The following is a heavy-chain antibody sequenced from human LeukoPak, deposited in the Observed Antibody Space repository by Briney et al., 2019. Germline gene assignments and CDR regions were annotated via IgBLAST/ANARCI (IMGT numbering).Heavy chain of an antibody. CDR3: ARVTEERGGYGPYFDY. CDR2: ISSSSSTI. D-gene: IGHD5-24*01. J-gene: IGHJ4*02. V-gene: IGHV3-48*02. CDR1: GFTFSSYS. Sequence: QPGGSLRLSCAASGFTFSSYSMNWVRQAPGKGLEWVSYISSSSSTIYYADSVKGRFTISRDNAKNSLYLQMNSLRDEDTAVYYCARVTEERGGYGPYFDYWGQGTLVTVSS.